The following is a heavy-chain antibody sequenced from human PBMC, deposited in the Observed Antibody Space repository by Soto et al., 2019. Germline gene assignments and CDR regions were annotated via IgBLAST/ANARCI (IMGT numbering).Heavy chain of an antibody. CDR1: GFTFSSYA. J-gene: IGHJ4*02. CDR3: AKEGGYCSSTSCYGRVYY. CDR2: ISGSGGST. D-gene: IGHD2-2*03. Sequence: EVQLLESGGGLVQPGGSLRLSCAASGFTFSSYAMNWVRQAPGKGLEWVSAISGSGGSTYYADSVKGRFTISRDNSKNTLYLPMNSPRAEDTAVYYCAKEGGYCSSTSCYGRVYYWGQGTLVTVSS. V-gene: IGHV3-23*01.